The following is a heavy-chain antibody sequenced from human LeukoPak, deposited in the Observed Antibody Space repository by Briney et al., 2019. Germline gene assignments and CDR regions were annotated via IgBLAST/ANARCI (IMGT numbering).Heavy chain of an antibody. Sequence: PSETLSLTCTVSGGSISTSNYYWGWIRQPPGKGLEWIGNIFYSGSTYYSPSLKSRVTISLDTSRNQFSLKLTSVTAADTAVYYCARRPGNFDYWGQGTLVTVSS. D-gene: IGHD1-1*01. CDR1: GGSISTSNYY. V-gene: IGHV4-39*07. CDR3: ARRPGNFDY. CDR2: IFYSGST. J-gene: IGHJ4*02.